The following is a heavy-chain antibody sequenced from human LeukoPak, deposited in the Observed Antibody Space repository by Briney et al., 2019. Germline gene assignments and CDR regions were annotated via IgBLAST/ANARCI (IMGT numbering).Heavy chain of an antibody. Sequence: TASETLSLTCTVSGGSISSYYWSWIRQPPGKGLEWIGYIYYSGSTNYNPSLKSRVTISVDTSKNQFSLKLSSVTAADTAVYYCARCRGDCFDYWGQGTLVTVSS. CDR2: IYYSGST. J-gene: IGHJ4*02. V-gene: IGHV4-59*01. CDR1: GGSISSYY. D-gene: IGHD2-15*01. CDR3: ARCRGDCFDY.